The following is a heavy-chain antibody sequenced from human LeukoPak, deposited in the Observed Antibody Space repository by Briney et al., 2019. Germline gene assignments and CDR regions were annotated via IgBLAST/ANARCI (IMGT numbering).Heavy chain of an antibody. J-gene: IGHJ4*02. CDR3: ARDPSGIAAAGYFDY. CDR2: INHSGST. V-gene: IGHV4-34*01. CDR1: GGSFSGYY. D-gene: IGHD6-13*01. Sequence: PSETLSLTCAVYGGSFSGYYWSWIRQPPGKGLEWIGEINHSGSTNYNPSLKSRVTISVDTSKNQFSLKLSSVTATDTAVYYCARDPSGIAAAGYFDYWGQGTLVTVSS.